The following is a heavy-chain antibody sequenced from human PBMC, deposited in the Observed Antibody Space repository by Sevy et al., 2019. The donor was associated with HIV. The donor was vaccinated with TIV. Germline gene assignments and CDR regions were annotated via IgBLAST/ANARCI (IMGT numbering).Heavy chain of an antibody. J-gene: IGHJ4*02. CDR1: GFTFSRHV. V-gene: IGHV3-23*01. Sequence: GGSLRLSCAASGFTFSRHVMSWVRQAPGKGLEWVSGISGRGSNTFYADSVKGRFTISRDKSKNTVDLQMSSLRAEDTALYHSAKDGTLTAIPSFSEYWGRGTLVTVSS. CDR3: AKDGTLTAIPSFSEY. D-gene: IGHD2-21*02. CDR2: ISGRGSNT.